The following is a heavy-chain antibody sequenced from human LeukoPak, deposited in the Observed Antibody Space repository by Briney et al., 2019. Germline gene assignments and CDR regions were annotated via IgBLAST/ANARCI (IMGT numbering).Heavy chain of an antibody. CDR1: GFTFSTYW. Sequence: PGRSLRLSCAASGFTFSTYWMAWVRQTPEKGLVWVSCINGDGTSTVYADSVKGRFTISRDNAKNTMYLQMNSLRAEDTAVCYCAKSASNALDIWGQGTMVTVSS. J-gene: IGHJ3*02. CDR2: INGDGTST. CDR3: AKSASNALDI. V-gene: IGHV3-74*01.